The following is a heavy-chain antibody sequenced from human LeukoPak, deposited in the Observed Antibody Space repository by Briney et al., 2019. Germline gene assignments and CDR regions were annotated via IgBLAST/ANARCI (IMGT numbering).Heavy chain of an antibody. CDR2: VYSGGST. CDR1: GGSTSSGSYY. J-gene: IGHJ4*02. V-gene: IGHV4-61*02. CDR3: ASGQGGYDWNY. Sequence: SQTLSHTCTVSGGSTSSGSYYWSWMRQPAGKGLEWIGRVYSGGSTNYNPSLKNRVTISLDTSKNQFSLKLNSVTAADTAVYYCASGQGGYDWNYWGQGTLVTVSS. D-gene: IGHD5-12*01.